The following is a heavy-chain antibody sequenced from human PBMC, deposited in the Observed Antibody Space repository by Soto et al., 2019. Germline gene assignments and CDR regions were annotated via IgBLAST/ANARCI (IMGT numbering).Heavy chain of an antibody. CDR3: ARGPGVIITGNGLAV. CDR1: GDTVSTNSAT. D-gene: IGHD3-3*01. J-gene: IGHJ6*02. Sequence: PSQTLSLTCAISGDTVSTNSATWNWIRQSPSRGLEWLGRTYYRSKWYNDYGRSLQSRMTINTDTSKNQFSLQLNSVTPEDTAVYFCARGPGVIITGNGLAVWGQGTRVRVSS. V-gene: IGHV6-1*01. CDR2: TYYRSKWYN.